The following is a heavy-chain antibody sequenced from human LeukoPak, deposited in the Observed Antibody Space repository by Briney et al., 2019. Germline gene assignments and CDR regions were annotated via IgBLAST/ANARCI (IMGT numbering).Heavy chain of an antibody. CDR2: IYPDDSET. D-gene: IGHD6-19*01. J-gene: IGHJ4*02. CDR1: GYTFANYW. CDR3: VRQRPSGWYGDFEY. Sequence: GESLKISCEGSGYTFANYWIAWVRQMPGKGLELMGIIYPDDSETRYSPSFQGQVTISADKSISTAFLQWSTLRAPDTAMYYCVRQRPSGWYGDFEYWGQGTLATVSS. V-gene: IGHV5-51*01.